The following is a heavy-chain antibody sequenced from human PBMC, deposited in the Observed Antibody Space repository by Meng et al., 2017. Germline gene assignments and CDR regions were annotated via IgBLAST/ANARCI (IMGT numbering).Heavy chain of an antibody. V-gene: IGHV1-8*01. CDR1: GYTFTSYD. J-gene: IGHJ3*02. CDR2: MNPNSGNT. Sequence: SVKVSCKASGYTFTSYDINWVRQATGQGLEWMGWMNPNSGNTGYAQKFQGRVTMTRNTSISTAYMELSSLGSEDTAVYYCARGPEGPPYYDFWSGYYTAVDDFDIWGQGTMVTVSS. D-gene: IGHD3-3*01. CDR3: ARGPEGPPYYDFWSGYYTAVDDFDI.